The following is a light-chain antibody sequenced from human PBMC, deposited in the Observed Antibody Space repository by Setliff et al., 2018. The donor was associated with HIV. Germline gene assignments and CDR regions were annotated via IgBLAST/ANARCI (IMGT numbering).Light chain of an antibody. CDR1: SSDIGGYNY. J-gene: IGLJ1*01. CDR3: SAYTSSGSLGV. V-gene: IGLV2-14*03. Sequence: QSVLPQPASVSGSPGQSITISCSGTSSDIGGYNYVSWYQQHPGKVPKLMIFDVGNRPSGVSNRFSGSKSGNTASLTIPGLQAGDEADYYCSAYTSSGSLGVFGTGTKVTVL. CDR2: DVG.